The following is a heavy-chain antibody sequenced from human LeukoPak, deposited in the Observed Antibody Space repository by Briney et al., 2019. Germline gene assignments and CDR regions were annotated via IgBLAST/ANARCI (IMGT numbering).Heavy chain of an antibody. CDR2: IRYDGSNE. D-gene: IGHD6-13*01. CDR1: GFTFSSYA. CDR3: AKDYSSSWYGSDY. V-gene: IGHV3-30*02. J-gene: IGHJ4*02. Sequence: SGGSLRLSCAASGFTFSSYAMHWVRQAPGKGLEWVAFIRYDGSNEYYADSVKGRFTISRDNSKNTLYLQMNSLKAEDTAVYYCAKDYSSSWYGSDYWGQGTLVTVSS.